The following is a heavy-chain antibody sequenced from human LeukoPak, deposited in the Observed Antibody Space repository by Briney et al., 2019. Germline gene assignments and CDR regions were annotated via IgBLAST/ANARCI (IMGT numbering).Heavy chain of an antibody. CDR3: AKATRVRGVIINGLGDC. V-gene: IGHV3-23*01. CDR2: ISGSGGST. CDR1: GFTFSSYE. J-gene: IGHJ4*02. Sequence: PGGSLRLSCAASGFTFSSYEMNWVRQAPGKGLEWVSAISGSGGSTYYADSVKGRFTISRDNSKNTLYLQMNSLRVEDTAVYYCAKATRVRGVIINGLGDCWGQGTLVTVSS. D-gene: IGHD3-10*01.